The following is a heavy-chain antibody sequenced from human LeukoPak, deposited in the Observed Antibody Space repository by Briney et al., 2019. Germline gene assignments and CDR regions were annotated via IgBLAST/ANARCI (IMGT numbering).Heavy chain of an antibody. CDR1: GVSFSGYY. CDR2: INHSGST. CDR3: ARGRIYYDFWSGYADWFDP. V-gene: IGHV4-34*01. J-gene: IGHJ5*02. D-gene: IGHD3-3*01. Sequence: SETLSLTCAVYGVSFSGYYWSWIRQPPGKGLEWVGEINHSGSTNYNPSLKSRVTISVDTSKNQFSLKLSSVTAADTAVYYCARGRIYYDFWSGYADWFDPWGQGTLVTVSS.